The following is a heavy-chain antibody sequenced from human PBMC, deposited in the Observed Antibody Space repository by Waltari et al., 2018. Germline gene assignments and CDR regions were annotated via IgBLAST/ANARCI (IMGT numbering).Heavy chain of an antibody. J-gene: IGHJ4*02. CDR3: ARHPKLRYYYDSSGYPLGSYFDY. CDR1: GGSISSSSYY. CDR2: IYYSGST. V-gene: IGHV4-39*01. D-gene: IGHD3-22*01. Sequence: QLQLQESGPGLVKPSETLSLTCTVSGGSISSSSYYWGLIRQPPGKGLEWIGSIYYSGSTYYNPSLKSRVTISVDTSKNQFSLKLSSVTAADTAVYYCARHPKLRYYYDSSGYPLGSYFDYWGQGTLVTVSS.